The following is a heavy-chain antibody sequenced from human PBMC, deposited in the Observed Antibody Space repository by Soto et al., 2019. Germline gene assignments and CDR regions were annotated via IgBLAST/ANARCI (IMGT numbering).Heavy chain of an antibody. J-gene: IGHJ4*02. Sequence: SETLSLTCAVSGGSISSSNWWSWVRQPPGKGLEWIGEIYHSGSTNYNPSLKSRVTISVDKSKNQFSLKLSSVTAADTAVYYCARDLNPSHIAAAGRAGRYYFDYWGQGTLVTVSS. V-gene: IGHV4-4*02. D-gene: IGHD6-13*01. CDR1: GGSISSSNW. CDR2: IYHSGST. CDR3: ARDLNPSHIAAAGRAGRYYFDY.